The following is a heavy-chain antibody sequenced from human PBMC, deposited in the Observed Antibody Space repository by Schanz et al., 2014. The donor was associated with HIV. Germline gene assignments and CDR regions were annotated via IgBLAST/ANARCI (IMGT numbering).Heavy chain of an antibody. CDR3: AKDRNYYDSRYRGKGNYYYYYGMDV. CDR2: KSYNGRRK. V-gene: IGHV3-30*18. CDR1: GFTFNSYG. J-gene: IGHJ6*02. Sequence: VQLVESGGGVVQPGRSLRVSCAASGFTFNSYGMHWVRQAPGKGLEWVAVKSYNGRRKHFADSVKGRFTISRDNSKNTLYLQMKSLRAEDTAVYYCAKDRNYYDSRYRGKGNYYYYYGMDVWGQGTTVTVSS. D-gene: IGHD3-22*01.